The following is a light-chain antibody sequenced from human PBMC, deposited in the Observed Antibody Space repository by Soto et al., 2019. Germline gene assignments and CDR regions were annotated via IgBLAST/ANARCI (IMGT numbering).Light chain of an antibody. CDR2: GAS. J-gene: IGKJ1*01. V-gene: IGKV3-15*01. Sequence: EIVMTQSPATLSVSRGERATLSCRANQAISSNLAWYQQKPGQAPRLLIYGASTRATGIPDRFSGSGSGTEFTLTISSLQSEDFAVYYCQQYANWRTFGQGTKVDIK. CDR3: QQYANWRT. CDR1: QAISSN.